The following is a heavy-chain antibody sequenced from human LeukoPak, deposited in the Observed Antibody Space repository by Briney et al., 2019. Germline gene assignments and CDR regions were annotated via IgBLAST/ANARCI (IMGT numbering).Heavy chain of an antibody. Sequence: PGGSLRLSCAASGFTFSSYSMNWVRQAPGKGLEWVSYISSSSSTIYYADSVKGRFTISRDNAKNSLYLQMNSLRAEDTAVYYCARETVDVVPKYYYYYMDGWGKGTTVTVSS. D-gene: IGHD2-15*01. CDR2: ISSSSSTI. J-gene: IGHJ6*03. CDR3: ARETVDVVPKYYYYYMDG. CDR1: GFTFSSYS. V-gene: IGHV3-48*01.